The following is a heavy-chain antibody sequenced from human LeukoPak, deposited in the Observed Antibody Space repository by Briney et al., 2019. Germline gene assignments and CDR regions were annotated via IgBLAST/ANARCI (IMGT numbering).Heavy chain of an antibody. CDR3: AKELIAAAVNWFDP. CDR1: GFTFSSYA. J-gene: IGHJ5*02. V-gene: IGHV3-23*01. D-gene: IGHD6-13*01. CDR2: ISGSGGST. Sequence: GGSLRLSCAASGFTFSSYAMSWVRQAPEKGLEWVSGISGSGGSTYHADSVKGRFTISRDNSKNTLYLQMNSLRAEDTAVYYCAKELIAAAVNWFDPWGQGTLVTVSS.